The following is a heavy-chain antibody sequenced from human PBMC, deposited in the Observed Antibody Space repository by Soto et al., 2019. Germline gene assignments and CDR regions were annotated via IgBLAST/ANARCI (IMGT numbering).Heavy chain of an antibody. J-gene: IGHJ6*02. D-gene: IGHD4-4*01. Sequence: ASVKVSCKASGYTFTSYDINWVRQATGQGLEWMGWMNPNSGNTGYAQKFQGRVTMTRNTSISTAYMELSSLRSEDTAVYYCATSNYEGHYYYYGMDVWGQGTTVTVYS. CDR2: MNPNSGNT. CDR1: GYTFTSYD. CDR3: ATSNYEGHYYYYGMDV. V-gene: IGHV1-8*01.